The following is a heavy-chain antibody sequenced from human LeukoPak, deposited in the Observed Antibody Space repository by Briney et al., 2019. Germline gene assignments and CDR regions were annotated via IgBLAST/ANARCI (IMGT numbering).Heavy chain of an antibody. CDR1: GLPDRRNY. V-gene: IGHV3-66*01. CDR3: ARDRSTRNSAYYGMDA. CDR2: LYSGRAN. D-gene: IGHD2-2*01. Sequence: GGPLRLSCAASGLPDRRNYMTWVRQAPGKGLEWVSVLYSGRANAYAASGKGRFTSPRDNSKNTLILKMTSLRAENTAEYSCARDRSTRNSAYYGMDAWGQGTTVTV. J-gene: IGHJ6*02.